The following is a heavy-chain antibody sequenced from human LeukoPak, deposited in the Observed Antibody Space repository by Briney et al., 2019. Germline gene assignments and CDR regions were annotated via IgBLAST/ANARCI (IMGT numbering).Heavy chain of an antibody. Sequence: GESLKISCKGSGYSFTSYWIGWVRQMPGKGLEWMRIIYPGDSDTRYSPSFQGQVTISADKSISTAYLQWSSLKASDTAMYYCARMGWVYSSSVPYYFDYWGQGTLVTVSS. V-gene: IGHV5-51*01. CDR2: IYPGDSDT. D-gene: IGHD6-13*01. CDR3: ARMGWVYSSSVPYYFDY. CDR1: GYSFTSYW. J-gene: IGHJ4*02.